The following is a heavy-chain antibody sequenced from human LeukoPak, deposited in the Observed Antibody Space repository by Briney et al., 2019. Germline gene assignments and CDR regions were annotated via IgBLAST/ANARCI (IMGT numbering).Heavy chain of an antibody. CDR1: GFTFSSYW. CDR3: TSDRVFYGLDV. J-gene: IGHJ6*02. CDR2: IKGDGSET. Sequence: PGGSLRLSCAASGFTFSSYWMLWVRQAPGKGLVWVSRIKGDGSETSYAGSVKGRFTISRDNAKNTLYLQMSSLRADDTAVYYCTSDRVFYGLDVWGQGTTVIVSS. V-gene: IGHV3-74*01.